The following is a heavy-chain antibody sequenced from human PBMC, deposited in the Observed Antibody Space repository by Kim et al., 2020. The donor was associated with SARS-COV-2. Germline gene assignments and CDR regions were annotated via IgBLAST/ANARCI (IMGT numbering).Heavy chain of an antibody. CDR2: VRRKGDNYAT. J-gene: IGHJ3*01. CDR1: GFPFSDSV. D-gene: IGHD2-2*01. CDR3: GRHAPAASEDALDV. Sequence: GGSLRLSCAASGFPFSDSVLHWVRQASGRGLEWVGRVRRKGDNYATEYAASVKGRFTISRDDSSSMAYLQMKTQKTEDTAVYYCGRHAPAASEDALDVWGRGTMVTVSS. V-gene: IGHV3-73*01.